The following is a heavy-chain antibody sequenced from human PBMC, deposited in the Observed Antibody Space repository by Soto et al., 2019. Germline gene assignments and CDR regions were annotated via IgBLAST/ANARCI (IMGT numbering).Heavy chain of an antibody. CDR2: IYYSGST. V-gene: IGHV4-31*03. D-gene: IGHD2-15*01. CDR3: AKDRSSDMSDY. Sequence: SETLSLTCTVSGGSISSGGYYWSWIRQHPGKGLEWIGYIYYSGSTYYNPSLKSRVTISVDTSKNQFSLKLSSVTAADTAVYYCAKDRSSDMSDYWGQGTLVTVSS. CDR1: GGSISSGGYY. J-gene: IGHJ4*02.